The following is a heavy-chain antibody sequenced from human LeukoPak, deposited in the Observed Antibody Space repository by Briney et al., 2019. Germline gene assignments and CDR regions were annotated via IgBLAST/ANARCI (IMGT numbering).Heavy chain of an antibody. D-gene: IGHD3-22*01. CDR3: ARVSVDSGYYYLDF. V-gene: IGHV1-69*05. Sequence: ASVKVSCKASGGTFSSSTVIWVRQAPRQGLEWMGGITPMFRTSNYAQKFQGRVTVTTDESTSTAYMELTSLRSEDTAVYYCARVSVDSGYYYLDFWGQGTLVTVSS. CDR2: ITPMFRTS. CDR1: GGTFSSST. J-gene: IGHJ4*02.